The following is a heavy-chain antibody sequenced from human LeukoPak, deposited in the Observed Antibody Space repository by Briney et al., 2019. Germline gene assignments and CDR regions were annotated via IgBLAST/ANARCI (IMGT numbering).Heavy chain of an antibody. D-gene: IGHD6-19*01. V-gene: IGHV4-34*01. CDR1: GFTFSSYA. CDR2: INHSGST. Sequence: GSLRLSCAASGFTFSSYAMHWVRQAPGKGLEWIGEINHSGSTNYNPSLKGRATISVDTSKNQFSLKLSSVTAADTAVYYCAREKYSSGWEKAFDYWGQGTLVSVSS. J-gene: IGHJ4*02. CDR3: AREKYSSGWEKAFDY.